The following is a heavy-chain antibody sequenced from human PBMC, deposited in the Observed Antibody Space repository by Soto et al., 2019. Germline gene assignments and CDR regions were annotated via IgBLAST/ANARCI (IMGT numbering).Heavy chain of an antibody. CDR2: IYYIGST. V-gene: IGHV4-31*03. CDR3: ARFYMVRGVMGAFDI. Sequence: KSSETLSLTCTVSGGSISSGGYYWSWIRQHPGKGLEWIGYIYYIGSTYYNPSPKSRVSISVDTSKNQFSLKLSSVTAADTAVYYCARFYMVRGVMGAFDIWGQGTMVTVSS. D-gene: IGHD3-10*01. CDR1: GGSISSGGYY. J-gene: IGHJ3*02.